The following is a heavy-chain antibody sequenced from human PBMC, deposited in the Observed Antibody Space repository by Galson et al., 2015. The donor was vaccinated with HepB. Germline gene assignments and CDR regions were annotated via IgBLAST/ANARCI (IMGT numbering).Heavy chain of an antibody. CDR2: INPNSGGT. CDR3: ARADIVVVPAAIPYYYYYMDV. J-gene: IGHJ6*03. V-gene: IGHV1-2*02. CDR1: GYTFTGYY. Sequence: VTVSCKASGYTFTGYYMHWVRQAPGQGLEWMGWINPNSGGTNYAQKFQGRVTMTRDTSISTAYMELSRLRSDDTAVYYCARADIVVVPAAIPYYYYYMDVWGKGTTVTVSS. D-gene: IGHD2-2*02.